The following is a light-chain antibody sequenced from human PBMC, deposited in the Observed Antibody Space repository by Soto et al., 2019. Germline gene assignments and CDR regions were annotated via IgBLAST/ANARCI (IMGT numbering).Light chain of an antibody. V-gene: IGKV3-15*01. CDR2: SAS. CDR1: QSISAN. J-gene: IGKJ1*01. CDR3: QQYNDWPPSWT. Sequence: EIVLTQSPASLSVSPGERATLSCRASQSISANLAWYQQKPAQAPRLLIHSASTRATGIPARFSGSGSGRELDLRRSSMQSKAFEVYYCQQYNDWPPSWTFGQGTKVDIK.